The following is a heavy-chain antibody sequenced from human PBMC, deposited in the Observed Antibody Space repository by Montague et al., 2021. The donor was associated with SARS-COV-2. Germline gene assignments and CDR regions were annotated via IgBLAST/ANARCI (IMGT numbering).Heavy chain of an antibody. J-gene: IGHJ6*02. D-gene: IGHD3-9*01. V-gene: IGHV3-30*04. CDR2: ISFDGRSQ. CDR1: GFTFSSYA. Sequence: SLRLSCAASGFTFSSYAIHWVRQTPGKGLEWVALISFDGRSQYYADSVKGRFTISRDNSKSTLYLQMNSLRAADTVVYYCARDGKYYDTLIGYFSPRNYYYFHGMDVWGQGTTVTVSS. CDR3: ARDGKYYDTLIGYFSPRNYYYFHGMDV.